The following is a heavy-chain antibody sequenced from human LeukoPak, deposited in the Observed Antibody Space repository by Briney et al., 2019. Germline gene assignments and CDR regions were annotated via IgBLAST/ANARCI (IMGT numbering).Heavy chain of an antibody. CDR3: ARDGPAQMVDLDY. CDR2: IHPNNGDT. V-gene: IGHV1-2*02. D-gene: IGHD3-10*01. CDR1: GYTFSGTGWY. J-gene: IGHJ4*02. Sequence: ASVKVSCKASGYTFSGTGWYLSWLRQAPGQGLECMGWIHPNNGDTAYAQKFEGRAAMTRDTSISTAYMELRRLRPDDTAVYFCARDGPAQMVDLDYWGQGTLVTVSS.